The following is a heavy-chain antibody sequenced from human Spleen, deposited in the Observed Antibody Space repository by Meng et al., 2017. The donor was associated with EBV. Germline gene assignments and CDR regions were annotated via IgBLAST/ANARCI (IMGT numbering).Heavy chain of an antibody. D-gene: IGHD3-9*01. Sequence: QVQLVQSGAEVKKPGSSVKVSCTASGGSFNDYVISWVRQAPGQGLEWMGGIMPTFGATDFAQTFQGRLTLTSDESTSTVYMELTSLRSEDTAIYYCTRGSFDVSIGDYFEYWGQGTLVTVAS. CDR1: GGSFNDYV. V-gene: IGHV1-69*01. CDR3: TRGSFDVSIGDYFEY. CDR2: IMPTFGAT. J-gene: IGHJ4*02.